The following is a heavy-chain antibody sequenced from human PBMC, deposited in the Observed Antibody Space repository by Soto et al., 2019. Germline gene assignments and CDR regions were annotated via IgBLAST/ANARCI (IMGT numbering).Heavy chain of an antibody. D-gene: IGHD3-10*01. V-gene: IGHV1-3*01. J-gene: IGHJ4*02. CDR2: INAGNGNT. CDR3: ARGGSGSYHDFDY. CDR1: GYTFTSYA. Sequence: GASVKVSCKASGYTFTSYAMHWVRQAPGQRLEWMGWINAGNGNTKYSQKFQGRVTITRDTSASTAYMELSSLRSEDTAVYYCARGGSGSYHDFDYWGQGTLVTVSS.